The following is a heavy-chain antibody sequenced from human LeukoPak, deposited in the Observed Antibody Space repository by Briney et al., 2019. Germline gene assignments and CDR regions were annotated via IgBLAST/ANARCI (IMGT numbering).Heavy chain of an antibody. CDR1: GFTLGNYW. CDR3: ARDLTYCTGGTCHPSPIDY. CDR2: TNTDESST. V-gene: IGHV3-74*01. Sequence: GGSLRLSCAASGFTLGNYWMHWVRQAPGKRLVWVSHTNTDESSTNYADSVKGRFTISRDNAKNTLYLQMNSLRAEDTAVYYCARDLTYCTGGTCHPSPIDYWGQGTLVTVSS. J-gene: IGHJ4*02. D-gene: IGHD2-8*02.